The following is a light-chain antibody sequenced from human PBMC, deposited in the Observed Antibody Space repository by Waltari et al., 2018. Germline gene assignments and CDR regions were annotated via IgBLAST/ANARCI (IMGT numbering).Light chain of an antibody. CDR3: QQSKSWPA. CDR1: LGISCD. Sequence: ETVITQSPATLSASPGPRATLSCRASLGISCDLARYQRKPGQATRLLIFGASTRAPGVPAKFSGSVSGTEFTLTISGLHSGEFVVYYCQQSKSWPAFGQGSKVEI. J-gene: IGKJ1*01. CDR2: GAS. V-gene: IGKV3-15*01.